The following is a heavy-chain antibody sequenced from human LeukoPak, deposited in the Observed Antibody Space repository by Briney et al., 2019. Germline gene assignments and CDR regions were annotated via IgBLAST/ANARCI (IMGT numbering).Heavy chain of an antibody. CDR3: ARGVGERYFDY. D-gene: IGHD3-10*01. CDR1: GFSVSSNY. V-gene: IGHV3-66*01. Sequence: GGSLRLSCAASGFSVSSNYMTWVRQAPGKGLEWVSVIYSGGSTYYADSVNGRFTISRDNSENTLYFQMNSLTDEDTAVYYCARGVGERYFDYWGQGTLVTVSS. CDR2: IYSGGST. J-gene: IGHJ4*02.